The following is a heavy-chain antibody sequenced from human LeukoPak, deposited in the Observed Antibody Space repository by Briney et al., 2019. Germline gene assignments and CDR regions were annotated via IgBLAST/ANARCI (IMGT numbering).Heavy chain of an antibody. D-gene: IGHD3-10*01. Sequence: ASVKVSCKVSGYTRTELSIHWVRPAPGKGLEWMGGFDPEDGETIYAQRFQGRVTMTEDTSTDTAYMELSSLGSEDTAVYFCALLTTWLGGLLRGWFDPWGQGALITVSS. V-gene: IGHV1-24*01. CDR2: FDPEDGET. CDR3: ALLTTWLGGLLRGWFDP. J-gene: IGHJ5*02. CDR1: GYTRTELS.